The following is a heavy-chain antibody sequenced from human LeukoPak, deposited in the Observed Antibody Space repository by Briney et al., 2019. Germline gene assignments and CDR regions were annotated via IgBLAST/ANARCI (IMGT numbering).Heavy chain of an antibody. J-gene: IGHJ4*02. D-gene: IGHD6-13*01. Sequence: SQTLSLTCIVSGGSISSGDHYWSWIRQPPGKGLEWIGHIHYSGSTYYNPSLKSRLTISVDTSKNQFSLNLRSVTAADTAVYYCARDTVHRVAAVEGSYWGQGTLVTVSS. CDR2: IHYSGST. CDR1: GGSISSGDHY. CDR3: ARDTVHRVAAVEGSY. V-gene: IGHV4-30-4*01.